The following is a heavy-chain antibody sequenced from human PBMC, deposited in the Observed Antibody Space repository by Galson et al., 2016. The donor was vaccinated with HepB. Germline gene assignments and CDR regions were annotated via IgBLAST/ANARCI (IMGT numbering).Heavy chain of an antibody. CDR1: GFIFSSFA. J-gene: IGHJ6*04. Sequence: SLRLSCATSGFIFSSFAVSWVRQAPGKGLEWVSTFSARVDKPYYANSARGRFTISSDNSKKTLYLQMNSLRAEDTAVYFCARGTASRLGYYYALDVWGKGTTVTVSS. CDR2: FSARVDKP. D-gene: IGHD5-18*01. CDR3: ARGTASRLGYYYALDV. V-gene: IGHV3-23*01.